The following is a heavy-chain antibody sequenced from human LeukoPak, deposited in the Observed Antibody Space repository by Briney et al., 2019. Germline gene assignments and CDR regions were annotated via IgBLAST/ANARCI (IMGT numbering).Heavy chain of an antibody. CDR3: ARTGLGMYSFDS. CDR2: ISSSGSTI. J-gene: IGHJ4*02. D-gene: IGHD3/OR15-3a*01. Sequence: GGSLRLSCAASGFTFSSYGMHWVRQAPGKGLEWVSYISSSGSTIYYADSVKGRFTISRDNAKNSLYLQMNSLRAEDTAVYYCARTGLGMYSFDSWGRGTLVTVSS. CDR1: GFTFSSYG. V-gene: IGHV3-48*04.